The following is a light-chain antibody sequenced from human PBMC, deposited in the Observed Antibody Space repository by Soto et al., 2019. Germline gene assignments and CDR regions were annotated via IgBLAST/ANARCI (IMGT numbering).Light chain of an antibody. CDR1: PSVSSY. Sequence: ESVLTQSPATLSLSPGERATLSCRASPSVSSYLAWYQQKPGQAPRLLIYDASNRATGIPARFSGSGSGTDFTLTISSLEPEDFAVYYCQQRSNWPITFGQGRRREIK. J-gene: IGKJ5*01. CDR2: DAS. V-gene: IGKV3-11*01. CDR3: QQRSNWPIT.